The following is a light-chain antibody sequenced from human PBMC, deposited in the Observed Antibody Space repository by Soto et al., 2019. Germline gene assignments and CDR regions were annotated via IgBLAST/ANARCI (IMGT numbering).Light chain of an antibody. CDR1: QSVDIY. Sequence: EVVLTQSPATVSLSPGERATLSCRANQSVDIYLAWYQQKPGQAPRLLIYDASNRATGIPDRFSGSGSGTDFTLTITSLEPEDFAVYYCQQRANWPPWTFGQGTKVEIK. V-gene: IGKV3-11*01. CDR2: DAS. CDR3: QQRANWPPWT. J-gene: IGKJ1*01.